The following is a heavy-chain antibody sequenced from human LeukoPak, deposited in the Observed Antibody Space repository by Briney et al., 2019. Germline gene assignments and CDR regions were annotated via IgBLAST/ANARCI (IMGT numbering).Heavy chain of an antibody. CDR2: INYSGTT. J-gene: IGHJ5*02. V-gene: IGHV4-39*07. Sequence: PSETLSLTCSVSGGSISSSSYYWGWIRQPPGKGLEWIATINYSGTTHYNPSLKSRVTISVDMSKNQFSLKLSSVTAADTAVYYCARDSYYYGSGPWGQGTLVTVSS. CDR1: GGSISSSSYY. D-gene: IGHD3-10*01. CDR3: ARDSYYYGSGP.